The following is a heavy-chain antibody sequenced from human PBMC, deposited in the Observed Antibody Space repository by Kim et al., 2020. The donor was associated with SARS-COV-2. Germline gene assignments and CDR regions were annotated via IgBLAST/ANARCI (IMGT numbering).Heavy chain of an antibody. CDR3: ARARAITIFGVVTQFDC. J-gene: IGHJ4*02. V-gene: IGHV4-31*03. CDR2: IYYSGST. CDR1: GGSISSGGYY. Sequence: SETLSLTCTVSGGSISSGGYYWSWIRQHPGKGLEWIGYIYYSGSTYYNPSLKSRVTISVDTSKNQFSLKLSSVTAADTAVYYCARARAITIFGVVTQFDCWGQGPLVPVSS. D-gene: IGHD3-3*01.